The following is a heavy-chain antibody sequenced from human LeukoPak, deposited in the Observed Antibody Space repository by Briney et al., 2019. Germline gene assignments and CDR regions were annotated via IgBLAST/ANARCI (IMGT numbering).Heavy chain of an antibody. CDR1: GFTFSSYA. V-gene: IGHV3-30-3*01. Sequence: PGGSLRLSCAASGFTFSSYAMHWVRRAPGKGLEWVAVISYDGSNKYYADSVKGRFTISRDNSKNTLYLQMNSLRSEDTAMYYCAKEEGNTLGDYWGQGTMVTVSS. D-gene: IGHD7-27*01. CDR2: ISYDGSNK. CDR3: AKEEGNTLGDY. J-gene: IGHJ4*02.